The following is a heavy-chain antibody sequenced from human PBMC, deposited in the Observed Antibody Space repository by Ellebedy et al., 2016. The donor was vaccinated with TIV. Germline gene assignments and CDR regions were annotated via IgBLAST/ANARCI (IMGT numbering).Heavy chain of an antibody. Sequence: GESPKISXKGYGYSFTLFWISWVRQMPGKGLEWMGRIDPSDPSGSYTTYSPSFQGHVAISFDKSITTAYLQWSSLRASDTAMYYCARHELGSNAAFDYWGQGTLVTVSS. V-gene: IGHV5-10-1*01. CDR1: GYSFTLFW. CDR3: ARHELGSNAAFDY. CDR2: IDPSDPSGSYT. J-gene: IGHJ4*02. D-gene: IGHD1-26*01.